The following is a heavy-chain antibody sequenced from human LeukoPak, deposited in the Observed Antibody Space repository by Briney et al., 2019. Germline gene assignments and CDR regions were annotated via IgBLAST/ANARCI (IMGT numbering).Heavy chain of an antibody. Sequence: GGSLRLSCAASGFTFSSYSMNWVRQAPGKGLEWVSSISSSSSYIYYADSVKGRFTISRDNAKNSLYLQMNSLRAEDTAVYYCGTGTSALAGSSYSYWGQGTLVTVSS. CDR3: GTGTSALAGSSYSY. V-gene: IGHV3-21*01. D-gene: IGHD6-19*01. J-gene: IGHJ4*02. CDR1: GFTFSSYS. CDR2: ISSSSSYI.